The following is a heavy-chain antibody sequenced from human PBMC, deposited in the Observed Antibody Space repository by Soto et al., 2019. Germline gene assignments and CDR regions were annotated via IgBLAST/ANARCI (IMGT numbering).Heavy chain of an antibody. V-gene: IGHV4-59*08. D-gene: IGHD2-2*01. CDR2: IHYSGST. Sequence: QLQLQESGPGLVKPSETLSVTCTVSGGSISNYYWSWIRQPPGKGLEWIGFIHYSGSTNYNPSLKSRITISIDTSKTHFSLKLTSVPAADTAVYYCATSGFCTTTSCYSFDYWGQGTLVTVSP. J-gene: IGHJ4*02. CDR3: ATSGFCTTTSCYSFDY. CDR1: GGSISNYY.